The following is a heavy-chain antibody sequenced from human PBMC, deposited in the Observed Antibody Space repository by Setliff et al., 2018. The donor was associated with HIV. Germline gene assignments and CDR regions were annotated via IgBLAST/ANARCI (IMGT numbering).Heavy chain of an antibody. V-gene: IGHV4-4*02. CDR3: ARGGDADRRGLFDY. Sequence: SETLSLTCAVSGDSISNNNWWSWVRQPPGKGLEWIGEIYHYGSTNYNPSLMSRVTISLDKSKNHFSLKLTSVTAADTAVYYCARGGDADRRGLFDYWGQGTLVTVSS. J-gene: IGHJ4*02. CDR1: GDSISNNNW. CDR2: IYHYGST. D-gene: IGHD7-27*01.